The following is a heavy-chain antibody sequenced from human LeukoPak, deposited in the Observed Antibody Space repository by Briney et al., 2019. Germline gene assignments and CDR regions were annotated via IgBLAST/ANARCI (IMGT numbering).Heavy chain of an antibody. Sequence: GGSLRLSCVASGFTLSSHDMHWVRQATGKGLEWVSAIDTAGDTYYPDSVKGRFTISRDNDKNSLYLQMNSLRAEDTAVYYCARESSGRRVQTFDYWGQGTLVTVSS. J-gene: IGHJ4*02. CDR2: IDTAGDT. CDR1: GFTLSSHD. CDR3: ARESSGRRVQTFDY. V-gene: IGHV3-13*01. D-gene: IGHD1-1*01.